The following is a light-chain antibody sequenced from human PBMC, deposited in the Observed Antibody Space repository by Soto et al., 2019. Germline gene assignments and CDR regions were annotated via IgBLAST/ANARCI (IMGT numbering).Light chain of an antibody. V-gene: IGKV1-39*01. J-gene: IGKJ1*01. CDR2: AAS. CDR1: QTISNY. Sequence: DIQMTQSPSSLSASVGDRVTIACRASQTISNYLNWYQQKPGKAPKLLIYAASNLQPGVPSKFSGSGSGTDFILTISSLQSEDFATYYCQQTYSSPRTFGQGT. CDR3: QQTYSSPRT.